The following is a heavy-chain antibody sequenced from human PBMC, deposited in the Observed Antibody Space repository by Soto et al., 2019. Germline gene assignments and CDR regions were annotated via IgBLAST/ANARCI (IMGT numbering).Heavy chain of an antibody. CDR2: INPNSGGT. D-gene: IGHD3-22*01. Sequence: ASVKVSYKASGYTFTGYYMHWVRQAPGQGLEWMGWINPNSGGTNYAQKFQGRVTMTRDTSISTAYMELSRLRSDDTAVYYCARDRFGDYDTGFDYWGQGTLVTVSS. V-gene: IGHV1-2*02. CDR1: GYTFTGYY. CDR3: ARDRFGDYDTGFDY. J-gene: IGHJ4*02.